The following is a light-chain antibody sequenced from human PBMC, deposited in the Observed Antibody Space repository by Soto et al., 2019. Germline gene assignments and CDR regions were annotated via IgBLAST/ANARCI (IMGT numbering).Light chain of an antibody. CDR1: SSDVGGYNY. CDR3: SSYTSSSLPV. CDR2: EVS. V-gene: IGLV2-14*01. J-gene: IGLJ2*01. Sequence: QSALTQPDSVSGSPGQSITISCTGTSSDVGGYNYVSWYQQHPGKAPKLMIYEVSNRPSGVSNRFSGSKSVNTASLTISGLQAEDESDYYCSSYTSSSLPVFGGGTKVTVL.